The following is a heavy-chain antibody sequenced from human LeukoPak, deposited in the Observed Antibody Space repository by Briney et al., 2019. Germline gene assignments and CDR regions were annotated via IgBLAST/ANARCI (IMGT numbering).Heavy chain of an antibody. CDR2: TFSSGST. Sequence: PQTMSPTCTVSAPSINSGTDDCNWIRQPALNGLEWTAHTFSSGSTNYNPTLKSRFTISVDTSKNQFSLSLTSVTAADSTIYYCARTWSGTFHIWAQGTMVTVSS. CDR1: APSINSGTDD. J-gene: IGHJ3*02. V-gene: IGHV4-61*09. D-gene: IGHD2-15*01. CDR3: ARTWSGTFHI.